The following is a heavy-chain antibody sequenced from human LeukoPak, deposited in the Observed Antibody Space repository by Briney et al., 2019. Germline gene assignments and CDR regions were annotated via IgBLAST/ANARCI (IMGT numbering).Heavy chain of an antibody. Sequence: ASVKVSCKASGYTFTSYDINWVRQATGQGLEWMGIINPSGGSTSYAQKFQGRVTMTRDMSTSTVYMELSSLRSEDTAVYYCARGITGTTDFDYWGQGTLVTVSS. CDR1: GYTFTSYD. CDR3: ARGITGTTDFDY. J-gene: IGHJ4*02. D-gene: IGHD1-20*01. CDR2: INPSGGST. V-gene: IGHV1-46*01.